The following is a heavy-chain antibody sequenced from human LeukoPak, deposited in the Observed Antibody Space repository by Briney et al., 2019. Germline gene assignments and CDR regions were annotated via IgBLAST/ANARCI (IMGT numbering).Heavy chain of an antibody. CDR2: IYHSGST. CDR3: AGTTYYYDSSGYSGEYYYYMDV. V-gene: IGHV4-38-2*02. J-gene: IGHJ6*03. CDR1: GYSISSGYN. Sequence: PSETLSITCTVSGYSISSGYNWGWIRQPPGKGLEWIGSIYHSGSTYYNPSLKSRVTISVDTSKNQFSLKLSSVTAADTAVYYCAGTTYYYDSSGYSGEYYYYMDVWGKGTTVTVFS. D-gene: IGHD3-22*01.